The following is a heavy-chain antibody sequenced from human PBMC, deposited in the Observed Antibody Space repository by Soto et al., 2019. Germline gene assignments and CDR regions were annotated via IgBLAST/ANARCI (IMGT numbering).Heavy chain of an antibody. J-gene: IGHJ4*02. Sequence: LRLSCSGSGFNFSGYYLNWIRHTPEKGLEWVSSILSLESHKYYSASVMGRFSISRDNARRSLFLQMNNLRVEDTGIYFCATGLKDSSNRPSFDSWGPGTPVTVSS. CDR1: GFNFSGYY. CDR2: ILSLESHK. CDR3: ATGLKDSSNRPSFDS. V-gene: IGHV3-11*01. D-gene: IGHD2-15*01.